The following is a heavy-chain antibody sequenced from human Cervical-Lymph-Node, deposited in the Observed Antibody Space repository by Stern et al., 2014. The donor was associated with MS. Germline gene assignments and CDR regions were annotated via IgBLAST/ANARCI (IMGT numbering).Heavy chain of an antibody. Sequence: DQLVESGGGVVQPGRSLRLSCAASGFTFNRYAIHWVRQAPGKGLEWMAIISYDGSNKHYADSVKGRFTISRDNSKNTLYLQMNSLRVEDTAVYYCAKDAQFDDGSGYHYYSYGLDVWGQGTTVTVSS. D-gene: IGHD3-22*01. CDR3: AKDAQFDDGSGYHYYSYGLDV. CDR2: ISYDGSNK. V-gene: IGHV3-30*18. J-gene: IGHJ6*02. CDR1: GFTFNRYA.